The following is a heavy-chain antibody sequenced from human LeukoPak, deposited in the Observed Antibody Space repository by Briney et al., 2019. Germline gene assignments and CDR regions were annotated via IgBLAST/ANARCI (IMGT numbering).Heavy chain of an antibody. CDR1: GFTFSRYW. V-gene: IGHV3-74*01. CDR3: ATKQWLAPPPDS. Sequence: GGSLRLSCAASGFTFSRYWMLWVRQAPGKGLESVSRINTDGTVTTYADSVKGRFTVSRDNADNTTFLQMNSVRDEDTAVYYCATKQWLAPPPDSWGQGTPVTVSS. CDR2: INTDGTVT. D-gene: IGHD6-19*01. J-gene: IGHJ4*02.